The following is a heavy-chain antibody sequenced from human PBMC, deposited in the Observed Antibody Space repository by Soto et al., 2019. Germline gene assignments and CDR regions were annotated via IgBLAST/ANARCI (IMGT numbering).Heavy chain of an antibody. CDR2: IYYSGST. V-gene: IGHV4-59*08. CDR1: GGSISSYY. J-gene: IGHJ4*02. D-gene: IGHD1-7*01. Sequence: SETLSLTCTVSGGSISSYYWSWIRQPPGKGLEWIGYIYYSGSTNYNPSLKSRVTISVDTSKNQFSLKLSSVTAADTAVYYCARLITGTTVDYWGQGTLVTVSS. CDR3: ARLITGTTVDY.